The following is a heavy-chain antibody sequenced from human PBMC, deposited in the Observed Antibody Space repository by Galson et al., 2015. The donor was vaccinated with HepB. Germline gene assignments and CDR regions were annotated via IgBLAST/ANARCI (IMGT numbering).Heavy chain of an antibody. CDR1: GYRFTSYW. Sequence: QSGAEVKKPGESLKISCKGSGYRFTSYWISWVRQMPGKGLEWMGRIDPSDSYTYYSPSFQVHVTISADKSISTAYLQWSSLRASDTAIYYCARHVRYTSSWTGDWFDPWGQGTLVTVSS. V-gene: IGHV5-10-1*01. CDR3: ARHVRYTSSWTGDWFDP. J-gene: IGHJ5*02. CDR2: IDPSDSYT. D-gene: IGHD6-13*01.